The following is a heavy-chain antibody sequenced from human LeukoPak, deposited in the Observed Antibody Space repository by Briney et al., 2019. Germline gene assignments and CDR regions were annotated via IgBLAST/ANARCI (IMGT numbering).Heavy chain of an antibody. V-gene: IGHV4-59*01. CDR1: GGSLSSYY. Sequence: PSETLSLTCTVSGGSLSSYYWSWIRQPPGKGLEWIGYIYYSGSTNYNPSLKSRVTISVDTSKNQFSLKLSSVTAADTAVYYCARIDPYDFWSGYGTGFDYWGQGTLVTVSS. J-gene: IGHJ4*02. D-gene: IGHD3-3*01. CDR3: ARIDPYDFWSGYGTGFDY. CDR2: IYYSGST.